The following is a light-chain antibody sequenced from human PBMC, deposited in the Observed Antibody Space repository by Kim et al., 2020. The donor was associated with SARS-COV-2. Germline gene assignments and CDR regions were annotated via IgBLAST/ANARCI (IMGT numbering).Light chain of an antibody. J-gene: IGKJ2*01. V-gene: IGKV3-11*01. Sequence: EIVLTQSPATLSLSPGDRATLSCRASQSVGTHLAWFKQKPCQAPRLFIYDASNRVTGIPPTFSGSGSGTDFTLTISSLEPEDFAVYYCQQRSNWPYTFGQGTKLEI. CDR1: QSVGTH. CDR2: DAS. CDR3: QQRSNWPYT.